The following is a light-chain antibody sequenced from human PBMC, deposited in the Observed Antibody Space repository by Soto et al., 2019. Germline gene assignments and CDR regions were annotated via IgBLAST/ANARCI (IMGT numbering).Light chain of an antibody. CDR2: AAS. J-gene: IGKJ4*01. V-gene: IGKV1-9*01. Sequence: IQLTQSPSSLSASVGDRVTITCRASQGISSYLAWYQQKPGKAPKLLIYAASTLQSGVPSRFSGSGSGKDFTLTISSLQPEDFATYYCQQLNGYPLTFGGGTKVDIK. CDR3: QQLNGYPLT. CDR1: QGISSY.